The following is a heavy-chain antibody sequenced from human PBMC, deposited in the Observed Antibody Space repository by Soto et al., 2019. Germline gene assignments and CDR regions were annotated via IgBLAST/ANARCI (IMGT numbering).Heavy chain of an antibody. CDR2: ISGSGGST. D-gene: IGHD2-15*01. Sequence: GVSRCHSCAASGFTFRSCAMSCFRQSPEKMLDLVSAISGSGGSTYNSASVNRRFTISXAXXXXTLYLQMNSLRAEDTAVYYCSERLGTSPGLFVVXAQH. V-gene: IGHV3-23*01. J-gene: IGHJ1*01. CDR1: GFTFRSCA. CDR3: SERLGTSPGLFVVXAQH.